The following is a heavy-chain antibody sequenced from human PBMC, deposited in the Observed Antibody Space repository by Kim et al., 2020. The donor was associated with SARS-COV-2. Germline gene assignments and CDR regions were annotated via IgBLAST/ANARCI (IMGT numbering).Heavy chain of an antibody. Sequence: GGSLRLSCAASGFTFSSYSMNWVRQAPGKGLEWVSYISSSSSTIYYADSVKGRFTISRDNAKNSLYLQMNSLRDEDTAVYYCARSPQGRWLQYFDYWGQGTLVTVSS. J-gene: IGHJ4*02. CDR2: ISSSSSTI. D-gene: IGHD5-12*01. CDR3: ARSPQGRWLQYFDY. CDR1: GFTFSSYS. V-gene: IGHV3-48*02.